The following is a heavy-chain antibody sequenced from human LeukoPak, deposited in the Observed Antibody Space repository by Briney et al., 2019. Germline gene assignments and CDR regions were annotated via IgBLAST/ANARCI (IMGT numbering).Heavy chain of an antibody. V-gene: IGHV3-30*03. D-gene: IGHD6-19*01. CDR2: ISYDGSNK. CDR3: ARGHSSGWYVEGPFGY. J-gene: IGHJ4*02. CDR1: GFTFSSYG. Sequence: QPGGSLRLSCAASGFTFSSYGMHWVRQAPGKGLEWVAVISYDGSNKYYADSVKGRFTISRDNSKNTLYLQMNSLRAEDTAVYYCARGHSSGWYVEGPFGYWGQGTLVTVSS.